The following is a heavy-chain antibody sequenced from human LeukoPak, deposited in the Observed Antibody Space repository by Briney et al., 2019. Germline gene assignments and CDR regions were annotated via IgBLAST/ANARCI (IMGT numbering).Heavy chain of an antibody. CDR2: MNPNSGNT. V-gene: IGHV1-8*01. D-gene: IGHD2-2*01. CDR3: AREGSIVVVPAETRDWFDP. CDR1: GYTFTTYD. J-gene: IGHJ5*02. Sequence: ASVKVSCKASGYTFTTYDINWVRQATGQGLEWMGWMNPNSGNTGYAQKFQGRVTMTRDTSISTAYMELSRLRSDDTAVYYCAREGSIVVVPAETRDWFDPWGQGTLVTVSS.